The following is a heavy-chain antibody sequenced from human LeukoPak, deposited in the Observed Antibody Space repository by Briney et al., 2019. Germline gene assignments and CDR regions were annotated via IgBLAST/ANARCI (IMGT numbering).Heavy chain of an antibody. CDR1: GFTFSSYG. J-gene: IGHJ6*03. V-gene: IGHV3-33*06. Sequence: PGRSLRLSCAASGFTFSSYGMHWVRQAPGKGLEWVAVIWYDGSNKYYADSVKGRFTISRDNSKNTLYLQMNSLRAEDTAVYYCAKDGSIVVVIEGYMDVWGKGTTVTVSS. D-gene: IGHD2-21*01. CDR3: AKDGSIVVVIEGYMDV. CDR2: IWYDGSNK.